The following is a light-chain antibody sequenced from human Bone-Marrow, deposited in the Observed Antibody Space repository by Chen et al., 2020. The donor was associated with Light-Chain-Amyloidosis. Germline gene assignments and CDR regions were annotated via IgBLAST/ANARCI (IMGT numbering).Light chain of an antibody. Sequence: SYVLTQPSSVSVAPGQTATIACGGNNIGSTIVHWYQQTPGQAPLLVVYDDSDLPSGIPERLSGSNSGNTATLTIRRVEAGDEADYYCQVWDRSSDRPVFGGGTKLTVL. J-gene: IGLJ3*02. CDR1: NIGSTI. CDR2: DDS. CDR3: QVWDRSSDRPV. V-gene: IGLV3-21*02.